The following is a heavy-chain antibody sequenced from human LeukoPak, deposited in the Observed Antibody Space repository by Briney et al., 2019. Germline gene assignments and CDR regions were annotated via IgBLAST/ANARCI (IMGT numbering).Heavy chain of an antibody. CDR1: GYTFTSYV. J-gene: IGHJ6*03. CDR3: ARGYGYQLLDYYMDV. V-gene: IGHV1-8*03. D-gene: IGHD2-2*01. CDR2: MNPNSGNT. Sequence: ASVKVSCKASGYTFTSYVINWVRQATGQGLEWMGWMNPNSGNTGYAQKFQGRLTITRNTSISTAYMELSSLRSEDTAVYYCARGYGYQLLDYYMDVWGKGTTVTVSS.